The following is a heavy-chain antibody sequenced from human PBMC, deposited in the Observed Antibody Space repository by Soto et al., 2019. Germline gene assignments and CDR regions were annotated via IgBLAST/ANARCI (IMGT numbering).Heavy chain of an antibody. CDR1: GGSISSYY. J-gene: IGHJ4*02. CDR3: ARDVATYYGGNAEGYFDY. Sequence: SETLSLTCTVSGGSISSYYWSWIRQPPGKGLEWIGYIYYSGSTNYNPSLKSRVTISVDTSKNQFSLKLSSVTATDTAVYYCARDVATYYGGNAEGYFDYWGQGTLVTVSS. CDR2: IYYSGST. V-gene: IGHV4-59*01. D-gene: IGHD4-17*01.